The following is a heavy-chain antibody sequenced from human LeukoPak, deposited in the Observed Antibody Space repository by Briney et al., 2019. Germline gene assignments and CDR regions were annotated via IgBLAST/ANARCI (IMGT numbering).Heavy chain of an antibody. Sequence: PGGSLRLSCVASGFTFSSYAMSWVRQAPGKGLEWVSAISGSGGSTYFADSVKGRFTISRDNSKNTLYLQMNSLRAEDTAVYYCAKLKWELRGYFDYWGQGTLVTVSS. CDR1: GFTFSSYA. CDR2: ISGSGGST. CDR3: AKLKWELRGYFDY. V-gene: IGHV3-23*01. D-gene: IGHD1-26*01. J-gene: IGHJ4*02.